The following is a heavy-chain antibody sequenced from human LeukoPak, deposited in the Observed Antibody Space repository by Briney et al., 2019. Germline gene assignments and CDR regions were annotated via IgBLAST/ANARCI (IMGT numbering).Heavy chain of an antibody. D-gene: IGHD2-2*01. Sequence: PGGSLRLSCAASGFTFSSYAMHWVRQAPGKGLEWVAVISYDGSNKYYADSVKGRFTISRDNSKNTLYLQMNSLRAEDTAVYYCAKHAPSDYWGQGTLVTVSS. CDR2: ISYDGSNK. CDR3: AKHAPSDY. CDR1: GFTFSSYA. V-gene: IGHV3-30-3*02. J-gene: IGHJ4*02.